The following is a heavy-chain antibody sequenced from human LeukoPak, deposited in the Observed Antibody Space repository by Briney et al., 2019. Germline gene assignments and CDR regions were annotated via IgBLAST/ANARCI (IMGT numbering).Heavy chain of an antibody. J-gene: IGHJ4*02. V-gene: IGHV1-69*04. D-gene: IGHD5-18*01. CDR3: ARGEDTAMAYYFDY. CDR2: IIPILGIA. CDR1: GGTFSSYA. Sequence: ASVKVSCKASGGTFSSYAISWVRQAPGQGLEWMGRIIPILGIANYAQKFQGRVTIIADKFTSTAYMELSSLRSEDTAVYYCARGEDTAMAYYFDYWGQGTLVTVSS.